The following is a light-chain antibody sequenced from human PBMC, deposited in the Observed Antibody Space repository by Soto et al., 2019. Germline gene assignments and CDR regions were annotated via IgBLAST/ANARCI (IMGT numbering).Light chain of an antibody. Sequence: DIQMTQSPSSLSASVGDRVTITCRASQSICSYLNWYQQKPGKDPKLLIYAASSLQSGVPSRYSGSGSGEDFTITISRLPPEDFAKYYCQQSYITLTFGGGTKVEIK. CDR2: AAS. J-gene: IGKJ4*01. CDR3: QQSYITLT. CDR1: QSICSY. V-gene: IGKV1-39*01.